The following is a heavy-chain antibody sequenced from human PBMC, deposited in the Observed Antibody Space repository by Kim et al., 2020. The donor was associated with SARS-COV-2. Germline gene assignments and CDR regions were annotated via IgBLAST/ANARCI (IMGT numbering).Heavy chain of an antibody. D-gene: IGHD3-22*01. J-gene: IGHJ4*02. CDR3: ARIPSRYYYDSSGYRFDY. Sequence: KSRVTISVDTSKNHFSLNLSSVTAADTAVYYCARIPSRYYYDSSGYRFDYWGQGTLVTVSS. V-gene: IGHV4-34*01.